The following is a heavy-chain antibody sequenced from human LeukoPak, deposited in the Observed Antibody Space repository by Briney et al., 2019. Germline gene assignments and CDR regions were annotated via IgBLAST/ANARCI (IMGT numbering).Heavy chain of an antibody. J-gene: IGHJ4*02. Sequence: GGSLRLSCAASGFTLSSYWMHWVRQAPGKGLVWVSRINNEGSDTIYADSVKGRFTISRDNAKNTLYLQINSLRAEDTAVYYCARGGGGNFDYWGQGTLVTVSS. D-gene: IGHD1-1*01. CDR1: GFTLSSYW. CDR3: ARGGGGNFDY. CDR2: INNEGSDT. V-gene: IGHV3-74*01.